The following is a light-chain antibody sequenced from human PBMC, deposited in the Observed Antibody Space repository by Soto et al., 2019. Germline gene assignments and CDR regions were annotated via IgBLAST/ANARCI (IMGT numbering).Light chain of an antibody. J-gene: IGLJ7*01. CDR1: SSNIGSNT. CDR2: SNN. V-gene: IGLV1-44*01. CDR3: AAWDDSLNXAV. Sequence: QSVLTQPPSASGTPGQRVTISCSGSSSNIGSNTVNWYQQLPGTAPKLLIYSNNQRPSGVPDRFSGSKSGTSASLAISGLQSEDEADYYCAAWDDSLNXAVXXXXTQLXXL.